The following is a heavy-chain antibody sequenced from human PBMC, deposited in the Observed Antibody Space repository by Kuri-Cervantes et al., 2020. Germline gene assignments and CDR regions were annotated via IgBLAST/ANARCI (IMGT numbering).Heavy chain of an antibody. CDR3: ARAGPGGYSYGTHLSDY. CDR1: GFAFRDYY. D-gene: IGHD5-18*01. V-gene: IGHV3-11*04. Sequence: GGSLRLSCVASGFAFRDYYMSWIRQAPGKGLEWVSYISSSGTTTYYADSVKGRFTISRDNAKNSLYLQMNSLRAEDTAVYYCARAGPGGYSYGTHLSDYWGQGTLVTVSS. CDR2: ISSSGTTT. J-gene: IGHJ4*02.